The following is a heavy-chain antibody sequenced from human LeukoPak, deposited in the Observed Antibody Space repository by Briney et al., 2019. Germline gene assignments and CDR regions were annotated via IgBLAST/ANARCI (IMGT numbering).Heavy chain of an antibody. D-gene: IGHD2-2*01. J-gene: IGHJ4*02. CDR1: GLTFSSYA. Sequence: GGSLRLSCAASGLTFSSYAMHWVRQAPGKGLEWVSGISSDGGVAHYADSVKGRFTISRDNSKNTVYLQMNSLRVEDTAKYYCAKASQSTSSWGRDYWGQGTLVTVSS. V-gene: IGHV3-23*01. CDR2: ISSDGGVA. CDR3: AKASQSTSSWGRDY.